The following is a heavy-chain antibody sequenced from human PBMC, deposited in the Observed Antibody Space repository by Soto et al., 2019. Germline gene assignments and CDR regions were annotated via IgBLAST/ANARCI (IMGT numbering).Heavy chain of an antibody. Sequence: VGSLRLSCAASGFTFSSYSVSWVRQAPGKGLGWVSAISGSGGSTYYADSVKGRFTISRDNSKNTLYLQMNSLRAEDTAVYYCAWCELYYYGMDVWGQGTTVTVSS. CDR3: AWCELYYYGMDV. V-gene: IGHV3-23*01. D-gene: IGHD2-8*02. CDR1: GFTFSSYS. J-gene: IGHJ6*02. CDR2: ISGSGGST.